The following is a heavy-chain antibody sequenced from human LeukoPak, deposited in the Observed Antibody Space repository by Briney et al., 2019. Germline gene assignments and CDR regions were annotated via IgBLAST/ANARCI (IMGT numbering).Heavy chain of an antibody. Sequence: GSSVKVSCKASGGTFSSYAISWVRQAPGQGLEWMGGIIPIFGTANYAQKFQGRVTITADESTSTAYMELSSLRSEDTAVYYCAREITMARGKSDYYYYYGMDVWGKGTTVTVSS. CDR3: AREITMARGKSDYYYYYGMDV. V-gene: IGHV1-69*01. J-gene: IGHJ6*04. CDR2: IIPIFGTA. D-gene: IGHD3-10*01. CDR1: GGTFSSYA.